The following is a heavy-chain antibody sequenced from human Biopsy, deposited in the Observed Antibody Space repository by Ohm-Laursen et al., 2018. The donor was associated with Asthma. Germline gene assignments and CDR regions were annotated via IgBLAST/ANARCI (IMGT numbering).Heavy chain of an antibody. V-gene: IGHV4-31*03. Sequence: SHTLSLTCSGSGDSITSGGCFWNWIRQHPGKGLEWIGYIHHSGTSYFNPSLKSRVSFSRDTSKNQFSLRLSSVTAADTAMYYCARIPRRSGSYFVDYWGQGTLVTVSS. J-gene: IGHJ4*02. CDR2: IHHSGTS. CDR3: ARIPRRSGSYFVDY. CDR1: GDSITSGGCF. D-gene: IGHD3-22*01.